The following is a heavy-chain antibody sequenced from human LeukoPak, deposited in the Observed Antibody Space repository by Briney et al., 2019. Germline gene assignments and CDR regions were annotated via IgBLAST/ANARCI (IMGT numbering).Heavy chain of an antibody. Sequence: TGGSLRLSCAASGFTFSSYSMNWVRQAPGKGLEWVSSISSSSSYIYYADSVKGRFTISRDNAKNSLYLQMNSLRAEDTAVYYCAREKYGDYVHAFDIWGQGTMVTVSS. CDR1: GFTFSSYS. J-gene: IGHJ3*02. V-gene: IGHV3-21*01. CDR2: ISSSSSYI. D-gene: IGHD4-17*01. CDR3: AREKYGDYVHAFDI.